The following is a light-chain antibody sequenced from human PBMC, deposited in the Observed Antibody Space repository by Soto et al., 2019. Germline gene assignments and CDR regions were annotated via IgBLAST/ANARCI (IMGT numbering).Light chain of an antibody. Sequence: EIVLTQSPGTLSVSPGERASLSCRASQSVSSSLLAWYQQKPGQAPRVLIYGATSRATGIPDRFSGSVSGTDFTLTISRLETDDSAVYYCQLYGDSLFTFGPGTKVDIK. CDR1: QSVSSSL. CDR3: QLYGDSLFT. CDR2: GAT. V-gene: IGKV3-20*01. J-gene: IGKJ3*01.